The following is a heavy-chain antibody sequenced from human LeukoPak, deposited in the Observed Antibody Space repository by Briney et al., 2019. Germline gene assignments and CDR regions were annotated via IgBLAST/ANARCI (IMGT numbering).Heavy chain of an antibody. V-gene: IGHV4-61*02. CDR3: AREAYDSSGYYSDY. D-gene: IGHD3-22*01. Sequence: PSETLSLTCTVSGGSISSGSYYWSWIRQPAGKGLEWIGRIYASGSTNYNPSLKSRVTISVDTSKNQFSLKLSSVTAADTAVYYCAREAYDSSGYYSDYWGQGTLVTVSS. J-gene: IGHJ4*02. CDR1: GGSISSGSYY. CDR2: IYASGST.